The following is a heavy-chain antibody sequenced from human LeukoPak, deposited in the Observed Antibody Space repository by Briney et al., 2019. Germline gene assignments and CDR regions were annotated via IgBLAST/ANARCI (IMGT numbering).Heavy chain of an antibody. CDR2: ISYSGST. CDR1: GGSISTYY. Sequence: SETLSLTCTVSGGSISTYYWSWIRQPPGKGLEWTGYISYSGSTNYNPSLKSRVTISVDTSKNQFSLKLSSVTAADTAVYYCARDRRDGYKFYYNYYGLDVWGQGTTVTVSS. D-gene: IGHD5-24*01. CDR3: ARDRRDGYKFYYNYYGLDV. V-gene: IGHV4-59*01. J-gene: IGHJ6*02.